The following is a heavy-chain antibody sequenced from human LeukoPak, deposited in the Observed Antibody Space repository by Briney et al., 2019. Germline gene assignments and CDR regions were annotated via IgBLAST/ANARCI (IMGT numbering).Heavy chain of an antibody. CDR3: ASARSEYSNLGY. J-gene: IGHJ4*02. V-gene: IGHV4-4*07. Sequence: SETLSLTCSVSGGSISSYYWSWIRQPAGKGLEWIGRIYTSGSTNYNPSLKSRVTMSVDTSKNQFSLKLSPVTAADTAVYYCASARSEYSNLGYWGQGTLVTVSS. CDR2: IYTSGST. D-gene: IGHD4-11*01. CDR1: GGSISSYY.